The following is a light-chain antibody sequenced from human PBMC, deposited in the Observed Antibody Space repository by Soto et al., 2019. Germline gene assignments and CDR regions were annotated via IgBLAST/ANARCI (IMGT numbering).Light chain of an antibody. J-gene: IGLJ1*01. CDR3: SSYTGSSTYV. Sequence: HSVLTQPASVSGSPGQSITISCTGTSSDVGGYNYVSWYQQHPGKAPKLMIYEVSNRPSGVSNRFSGSKSGNTASLTISGLQAEDEADYYCSSYTGSSTYVFGTGTKVTVL. CDR2: EVS. V-gene: IGLV2-14*01. CDR1: SSDVGGYNY.